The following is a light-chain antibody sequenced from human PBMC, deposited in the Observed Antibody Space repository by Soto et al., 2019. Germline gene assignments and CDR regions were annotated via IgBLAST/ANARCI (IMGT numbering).Light chain of an antibody. Sequence: IVLTQSPATLSLSPGERATLSCRASQSVGSSLAWYRQKPGQPPRLLIYDASNRATGIPARFSGSGSGTDFTLTISGLEPEDFAVYYCQQRSSWFNFGQGTKLDIK. V-gene: IGKV3-11*01. CDR1: QSVGSS. CDR2: DAS. J-gene: IGKJ2*01. CDR3: QQRSSWFN.